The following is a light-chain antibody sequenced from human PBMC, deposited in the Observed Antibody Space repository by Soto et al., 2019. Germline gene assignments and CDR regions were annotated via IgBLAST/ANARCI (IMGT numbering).Light chain of an antibody. Sequence: DIQMPQSPSSLSASVGDRVTITCQASQDIRKYLSWYQQKPGRAPKLLIYGASNFETGVPSRFSGSGYGTDFTFTISSLQPEDIATYYCQHYDHLPPFTFGPGTKVAIK. CDR2: GAS. CDR1: QDIRKY. J-gene: IGKJ3*01. V-gene: IGKV1-33*01. CDR3: QHYDHLPPFT.